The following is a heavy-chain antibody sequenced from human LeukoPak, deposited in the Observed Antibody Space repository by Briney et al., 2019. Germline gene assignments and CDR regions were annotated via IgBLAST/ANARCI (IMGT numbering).Heavy chain of an antibody. Sequence: GGSLRLSCAASGFTFSGYAMSWVRQAPGKGLEWVSAISGSGGSTYYADSVKGRFTISRDNSKNTLYLQMNSLRAEDTAVYYCAKVRYCSSTSCYPFDYWGQGTLVTVSS. D-gene: IGHD2-2*01. CDR1: GFTFSGYA. CDR3: AKVRYCSSTSCYPFDY. J-gene: IGHJ4*02. CDR2: ISGSGGST. V-gene: IGHV3-23*01.